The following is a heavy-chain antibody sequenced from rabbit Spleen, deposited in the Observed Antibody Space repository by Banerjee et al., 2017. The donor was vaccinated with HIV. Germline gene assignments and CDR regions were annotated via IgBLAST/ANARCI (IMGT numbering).Heavy chain of an antibody. V-gene: IGHV1S45*01. CDR1: GFSFSDRDV. CDR2: INASTGKP. Sequence: QEQLVESGGGLVQPEGSLTLTCKASGFSFSDRDVMCWVRQAPGKGLQWIACINASTGKPVYATWASGRFTISRTSSTTVTLQMISLTVADTATYFCARDTGSSFSSYGMDLWGPGTLVTVS. J-gene: IGHJ6*01. D-gene: IGHD8-1*01. CDR3: ARDTGSSFSSYGMDL.